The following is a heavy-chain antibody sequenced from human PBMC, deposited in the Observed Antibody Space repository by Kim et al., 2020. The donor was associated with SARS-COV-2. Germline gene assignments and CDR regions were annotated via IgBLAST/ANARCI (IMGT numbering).Heavy chain of an antibody. CDR1: GYTFTDYG. J-gene: IGHJ3*02. D-gene: IGHD1-26*01. Sequence: ASVKVSCKTSGYTFTDYGVTWVRQAPGQGLEWMGWMSTFNGHRNYAQKFQGRVTMTTDRSTTTVYMEVRSLTSDDTAIYYCARDVVGATASDIWGQGTLVTVSA. CDR2: MSTFNGHR. CDR3: ARDVVGATASDI. V-gene: IGHV1-18*04.